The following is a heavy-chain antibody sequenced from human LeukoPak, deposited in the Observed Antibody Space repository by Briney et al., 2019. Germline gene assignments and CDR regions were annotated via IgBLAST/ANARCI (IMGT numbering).Heavy chain of an antibody. Sequence: PGGSLRLSCVASGFTFSDSAIHWVRQSSGKGLEWIGHMNKETNLYATALAASVKGRFTVSRDDSKNTAYLHMNSLKTEDTALYYCTRDSGTYNWFDPWGQGTLVTVSS. CDR2: MNKETNLYAT. V-gene: IGHV3-73*01. CDR3: TRDSGTYNWFDP. CDR1: GFTFSDSA. D-gene: IGHD1-26*01. J-gene: IGHJ5*02.